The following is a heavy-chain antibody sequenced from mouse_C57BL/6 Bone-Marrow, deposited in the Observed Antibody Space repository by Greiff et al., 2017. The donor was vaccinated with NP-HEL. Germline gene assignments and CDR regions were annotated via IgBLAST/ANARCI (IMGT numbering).Heavy chain of an antibody. CDR1: GFTFSSYG. CDR3: ARHYYSNYFDY. D-gene: IGHD2-5*01. CDR2: ISSGGSYT. J-gene: IGHJ2*01. V-gene: IGHV5-6*01. Sequence: EVLGVESGGDLVKPGGSLKLSCAASGFTFSSYGMSWVRQTPDKRLEWVATISSGGSYTYYPDSVKGRFTISRDNAKNTLYLQMSSLKSEDTAMYYCARHYYSNYFDYWGQGTTLTVSS.